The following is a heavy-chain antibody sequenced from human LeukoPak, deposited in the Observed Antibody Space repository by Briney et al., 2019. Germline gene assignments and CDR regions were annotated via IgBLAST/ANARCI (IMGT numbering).Heavy chain of an antibody. D-gene: IGHD3-22*01. V-gene: IGHV5-51*01. CDR3: ARAQGYYDGSGYYRAAFDI. J-gene: IGHJ3*02. CDR1: GYSFTSYW. Sequence: GESLKISCKGSGYSFTSYWIGWVRQMPGKGLEWMGIIYPGDSDTRYSPSFQGQVTISADKSISTAYLQWSSLKASDTAMYYCARAQGYYDGSGYYRAAFDIWGQGTMVTVSS. CDR2: IYPGDSDT.